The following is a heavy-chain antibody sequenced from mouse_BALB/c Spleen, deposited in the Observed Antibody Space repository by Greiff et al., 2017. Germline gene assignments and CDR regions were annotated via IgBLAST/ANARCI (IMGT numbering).Heavy chain of an antibody. CDR2: ILPGSGST. J-gene: IGHJ1*01. Sequence: VQLQESGAELMKPGASVKISCKATGYTFSSYWIEWVKQRPGHGLEWIGEILPGSGSTNYNEKFKGKATFTADTSSNTAYMQLSSLTSEDSAVYYCARAGITTAPWYFDVWGAGTTVTVSS. V-gene: IGHV1-9*01. D-gene: IGHD1-2*01. CDR3: ARAGITTAPWYFDV. CDR1: GYTFSSYW.